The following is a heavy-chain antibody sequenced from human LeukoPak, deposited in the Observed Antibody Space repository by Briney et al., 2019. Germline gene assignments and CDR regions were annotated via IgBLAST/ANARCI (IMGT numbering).Heavy chain of an antibody. Sequence: SETLSLTCNVSGGSINRSPNSWGWIRQPPGKGLDWIGFLFYGVDTYYNPSLKSRVAISVDTFKNQFSLKLTSVTAADTAVYFCARHDGYNYARIDYWGQGTLVTVSS. V-gene: IGHV4-39*01. CDR1: GGSINRSPNS. CDR3: ARHDGYNYARIDY. CDR2: LFYGVDT. J-gene: IGHJ4*02. D-gene: IGHD5-18*01.